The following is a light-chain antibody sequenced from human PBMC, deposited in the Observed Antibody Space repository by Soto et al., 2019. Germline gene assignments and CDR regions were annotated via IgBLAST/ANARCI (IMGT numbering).Light chain of an antibody. Sequence: QSVLTQPTSVSGSPGQSITISCTGTSSDVGGYNYVSWYQQHPGKAPKLMIYDVSNRPSGVSNRFSVSKSGNTASLTISGLQSADEDDYYCSSYISSSSPFYGVGTWTK. CDR1: SSDVGGYNY. V-gene: IGLV2-14*01. J-gene: IGLJ1*01. CDR3: SSYISSSSPFYG. CDR2: DVS.